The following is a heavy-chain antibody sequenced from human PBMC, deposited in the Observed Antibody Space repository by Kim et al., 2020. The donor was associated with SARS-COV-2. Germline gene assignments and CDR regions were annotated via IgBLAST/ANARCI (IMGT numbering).Heavy chain of an antibody. V-gene: IGHV3-23*01. J-gene: IGHJ4*02. Sequence: GGSLRLSCAASGFTFSRYAMSWVRQAPGKGLEWVSAIVVSGRTSTYYADSVKGRFTISRDNSKNTLYLQMNSLRAEETAIYYCAKDIFEGGGGYWMSVDYWGQGALVTVSS. CDR1: GFTFSRYA. CDR2: IVVSGRTST. CDR3: AKDIFEGGGGYWMSVDY. D-gene: IGHD3-22*01.